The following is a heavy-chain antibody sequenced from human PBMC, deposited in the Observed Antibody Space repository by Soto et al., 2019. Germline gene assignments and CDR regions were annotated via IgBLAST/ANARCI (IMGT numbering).Heavy chain of an antibody. J-gene: IGHJ6*02. CDR1: GYAFTTYS. CDR3: ARAYCSSSSCYNYYSNGMDV. D-gene: IGHD2-2*01. V-gene: IGHV1-3*01. CDR2: IHGGNGNT. Sequence: QVPLVQSGPEMKKPGASVKLSCKASGYAFTTYSLHWVRQAPGQSLEWMGWIHGGNGNTEYSQKFQGRVTITRDTSASTAYMELRSLRSEDTAVFYCARAYCSSSSCYNYYSNGMDVWGQGTTVTVS.